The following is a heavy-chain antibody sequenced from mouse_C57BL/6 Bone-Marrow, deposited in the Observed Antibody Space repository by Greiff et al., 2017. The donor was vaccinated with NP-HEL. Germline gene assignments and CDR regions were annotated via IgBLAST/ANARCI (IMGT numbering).Heavy chain of an antibody. CDR1: GYAFSSYW. CDR2: IYPGDGDS. CDR3: ARCDRDGYYGY. J-gene: IGHJ3*01. Sequence: QVQLQQSGAELVKPGASVKISCKASGYAFSSYWMNWVKQRPGKGLEWIGQIYPGDGDSTYNGKFKGKATLTAAKSSSTAYMQLSSLTSEDSAVYFCARCDRDGYYGYWGQGTLVTVSA. D-gene: IGHD2-3*01. V-gene: IGHV1-80*01.